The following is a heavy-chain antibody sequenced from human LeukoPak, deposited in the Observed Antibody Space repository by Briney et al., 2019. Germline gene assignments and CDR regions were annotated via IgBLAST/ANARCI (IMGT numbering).Heavy chain of an antibody. CDR3: ARPGGFWSGPQPPDY. CDR2: IYPGDSDT. D-gene: IGHD3-3*01. V-gene: IGHV5-51*01. CDR1: GYSFTSYW. Sequence: GESLKISCKGSGYSFTSYWIGWVRQMPGKGPEWMGIIYPGDSDTRYSPSFQGQVTISADKSISTAYLQRSSLKASDTAMYYCARPGGFWSGPQPPDYWGQGTLVTVSS. J-gene: IGHJ4*02.